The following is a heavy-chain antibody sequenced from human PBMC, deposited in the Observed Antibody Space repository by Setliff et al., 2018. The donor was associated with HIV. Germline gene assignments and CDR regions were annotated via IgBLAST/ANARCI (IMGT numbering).Heavy chain of an antibody. CDR2: VSYTGTT. Sequence: PSETLSLTCNVSSGSVNNYWSWIRQPPGKGLEWIGFVSYTGTTRYSPSLKSRITISIDTSKNQFSLQLSSVTAADTAVYYCARLSTTSRDFDSWGQGTLVTVSS. J-gene: IGHJ4*02. V-gene: IGHV4-30-4*01. CDR3: ARLSTTSRDFDS. CDR1: SGSVNNY. D-gene: IGHD3-10*01.